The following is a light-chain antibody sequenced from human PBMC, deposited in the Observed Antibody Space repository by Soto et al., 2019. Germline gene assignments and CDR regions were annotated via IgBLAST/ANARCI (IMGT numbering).Light chain of an antibody. CDR3: QQRSSWPPIT. CDR1: QSVSSY. Sequence: EIVMTQSPATLSVSPGERATLSCRASQSVSSYLAWYQQKPGQAPRLLIYDASNRATGIPARFSGSGSGTDFTLTISSLEPEDFAVYYCQQRSSWPPITFGQGTRLEI. J-gene: IGKJ5*01. V-gene: IGKV3-11*01. CDR2: DAS.